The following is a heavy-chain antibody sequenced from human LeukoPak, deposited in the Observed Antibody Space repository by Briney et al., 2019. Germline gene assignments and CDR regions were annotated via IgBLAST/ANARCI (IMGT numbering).Heavy chain of an antibody. CDR3: AREVAVAGPADSGPTEFDY. CDR2: IIPILGIA. V-gene: IGHV1-69*04. J-gene: IGHJ4*02. CDR1: GGTFSSYA. Sequence: ASVKVSCKASGGTFSSYAISWVRQAPGQGLEWMGRIIPILGIANYAQKFQGRVTITADKSTSTAYMELSSLRSEDTAVYYCAREVAVAGPADSGPTEFDYWGQGTLVTVSS. D-gene: IGHD6-19*01.